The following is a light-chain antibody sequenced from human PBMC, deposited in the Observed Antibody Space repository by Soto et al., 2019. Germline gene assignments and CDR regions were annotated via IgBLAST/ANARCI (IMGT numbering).Light chain of an antibody. CDR2: DAS. Sequence: EIVLTHSLATLSLSPGERATLSCRASQSVSSYLAWYQQKPGQAPRLLIYDASNRATGIPARFSGSGSGTDFTLTISSLEPEDFAVYYCQQRSNWITFGQGTRLEIK. J-gene: IGKJ5*01. CDR1: QSVSSY. V-gene: IGKV3-11*01. CDR3: QQRSNWIT.